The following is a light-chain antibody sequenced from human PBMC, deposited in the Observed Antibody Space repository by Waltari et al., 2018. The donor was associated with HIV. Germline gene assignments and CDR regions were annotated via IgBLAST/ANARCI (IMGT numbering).Light chain of an antibody. V-gene: IGKV4-1*01. J-gene: IGKJ1*01. CDR2: WAS. CDR3: QQYYSFPQT. CDR1: QSLLYDANNKNY. Sequence: DIWMTKSPDSLALSLGERASIHCKSSQSLLYDANNKNYLAWYQQKPGQPPKLLIYWASTRESGVPDRFSGGGSGTDFTLTINSLQAEDEAVYFCQQYYSFPQTFGRGTKVEIK.